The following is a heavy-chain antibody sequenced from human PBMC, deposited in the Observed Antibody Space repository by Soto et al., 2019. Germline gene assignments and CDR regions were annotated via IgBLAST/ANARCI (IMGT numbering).Heavy chain of an antibody. CDR2: ISYDGSNK. CDR1: GFTFSSYG. V-gene: IGHV3-30*18. D-gene: IGHD6-13*01. Sequence: LRLSFAASGFTFSSYGMHWVRQAPGKGLEWVAVISYDGSNKYYADSVKGRFTISRDNSKNTLYLQMNSLRAEDTAVYYCAKGRSSWYGDYWGQGTLVTVSS. CDR3: AKGRSSWYGDY. J-gene: IGHJ4*02.